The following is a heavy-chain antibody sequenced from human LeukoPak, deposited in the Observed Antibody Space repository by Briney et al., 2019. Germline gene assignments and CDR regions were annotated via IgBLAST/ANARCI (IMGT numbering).Heavy chain of an antibody. V-gene: IGHV1-2*02. Sequence: ASVKVSCKASGYTFTGYYMHWMRQAPGQGLEWMGWINPNSGGTNYAQKFQGRVTMTRDTSISTAYMELSRLRSDDTAVYYCARDRLLWSGGYMDVWGKGTTVTISS. CDR3: ARDRLLWSGGYMDV. CDR1: GYTFTGYY. J-gene: IGHJ6*03. CDR2: INPNSGGT. D-gene: IGHD3-10*01.